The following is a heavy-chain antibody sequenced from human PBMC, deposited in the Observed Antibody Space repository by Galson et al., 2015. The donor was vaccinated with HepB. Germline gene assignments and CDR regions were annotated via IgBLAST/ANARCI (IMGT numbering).Heavy chain of an antibody. CDR3: ARGSRIGRVRDAFDI. V-gene: IGHV3-23*01. Sequence: SLRLSCAASGFTFSSYAMSWVRQAPGKGLEWVSAISGSGGSTYYADSVKGRFTISRDNSKNTLYLQMNSLRAEDTAVYYCARGSRIGRVRDAFDIWGQGTMVTVSS. CDR1: GFTFSSYA. J-gene: IGHJ3*02. D-gene: IGHD3-16*01. CDR2: ISGSGGST.